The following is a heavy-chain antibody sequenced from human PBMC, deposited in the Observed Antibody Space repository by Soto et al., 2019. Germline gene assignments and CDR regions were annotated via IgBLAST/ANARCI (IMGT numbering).Heavy chain of an antibody. J-gene: IGHJ3*02. Sequence: GGSLRLSCAASGFTFSSYAMSWVRQAPGKGLEWVSAISGSGGSTYYADSVKGRFTISRDNSKNTLYLQMNSLRAEDTAVYYCAKGVLHSRGGWGAFDIWGQGTMVTVSS. V-gene: IGHV3-23*01. CDR2: ISGSGGST. CDR1: GFTFSSYA. D-gene: IGHD2-15*01. CDR3: AKGVLHSRGGWGAFDI.